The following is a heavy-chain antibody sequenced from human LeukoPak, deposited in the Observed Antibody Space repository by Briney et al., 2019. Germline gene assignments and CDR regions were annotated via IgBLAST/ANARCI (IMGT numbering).Heavy chain of an antibody. J-gene: IGHJ4*02. CDR2: IREDGSDD. V-gene: IGHV3-7*03. CDR1: GFTFGHYW. CDR3: ARGDGYYFGS. Sequence: GGSLRLSCAASGFTFGHYWMNWVRLDPGKGLAWVANIREDGSDDTYVDSVKGRFTISRDNAKNSLFLQMNNLRAEDTAVYYCARGDGYYFGSWGQGTLVTVSS.